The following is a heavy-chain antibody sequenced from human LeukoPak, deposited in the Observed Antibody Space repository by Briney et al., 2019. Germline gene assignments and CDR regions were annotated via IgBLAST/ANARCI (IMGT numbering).Heavy chain of an antibody. Sequence: LPGGSLRLSCAASGFTFSSYWMLWVRQAPGKGLVWLSRVSSDGNITTYADSVRGRFTISRDNAKNTLYLQMNSLRAEDTAVYYCARRGLVPAFDIWGQGTMVSVTS. CDR2: VSSDGNIT. D-gene: IGHD3-10*02. CDR3: ARRGLVPAFDI. CDR1: GFTFSSYW. J-gene: IGHJ3*02. V-gene: IGHV3-74*01.